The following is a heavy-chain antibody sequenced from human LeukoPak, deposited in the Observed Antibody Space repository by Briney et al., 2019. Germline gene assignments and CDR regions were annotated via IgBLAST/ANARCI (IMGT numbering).Heavy chain of an antibody. CDR3: ARGGYSGYDPLGDFDY. V-gene: IGHV1-18*01. CDR1: GYTFTSYG. D-gene: IGHD5-12*01. J-gene: IGHJ4*02. CDR2: ISAYNGNT. Sequence: EASVKVSCKAFGYTFTSYGISWVRQAPGQGLEWMGWISAYNGNTNYAQKLQGRVTMTTDTSTSTAYMELRSLRSDDTAVYYCARGGYSGYDPLGDFDYWGQGTLVTVSS.